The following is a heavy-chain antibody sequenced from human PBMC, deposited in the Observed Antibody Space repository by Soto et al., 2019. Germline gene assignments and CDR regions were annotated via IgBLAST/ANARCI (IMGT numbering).Heavy chain of an antibody. CDR1: GGSISSYY. J-gene: IGHJ6*03. CDR3: AREAVVHYYYYYMDV. V-gene: IGHV4-59*12. Sequence: SETLSLTCTVSGGSISSYYWSWIRQPPGKGLEWIGYIYYSGSTNYNPSLKSRVTISVDTSKNQFSLKLSSVTAADTAVYYCAREAVVHYYYYYMDVWGKGTTVTVSS. D-gene: IGHD2-2*01. CDR2: IYYSGST.